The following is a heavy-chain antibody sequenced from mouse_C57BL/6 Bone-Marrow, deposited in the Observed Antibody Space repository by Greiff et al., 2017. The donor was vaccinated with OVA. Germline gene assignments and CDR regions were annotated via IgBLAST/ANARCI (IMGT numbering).Heavy chain of an antibody. CDR3: ARGTSGGFAY. J-gene: IGHJ3*01. D-gene: IGHD3-1*01. Sequence: DVMLVESGGGLVQPGGSLSLSCAASGFTFTDYYMSWVRQPPGTALEWLGFIRNKANGYTTEYSASVKGRFTISRDNSQSILYLQMNALRAEDSATYYCARGTSGGFAYWGQGTLVTVSA. CDR1: GFTFTDYY. V-gene: IGHV7-3*01. CDR2: IRNKANGYTT.